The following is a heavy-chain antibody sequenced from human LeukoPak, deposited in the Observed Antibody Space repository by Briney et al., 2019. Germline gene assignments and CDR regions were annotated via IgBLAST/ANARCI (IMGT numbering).Heavy chain of an antibody. CDR3: ARAYCSGGSCYSSDAFDI. J-gene: IGHJ3*02. CDR1: GITVSNIY. CDR2: ITDNGAHT. D-gene: IGHD2-15*01. V-gene: IGHV3-53*01. Sequence: GGSLRLSCAASGITVSNIYMAWVRQAPGKGLDWVSIITDNGAHTFYADSVKGRFTISRDNAKNSLYLQMNSLRAEDTAVYYCARAYCSGGSCYSSDAFDIWGQGTMVTVSS.